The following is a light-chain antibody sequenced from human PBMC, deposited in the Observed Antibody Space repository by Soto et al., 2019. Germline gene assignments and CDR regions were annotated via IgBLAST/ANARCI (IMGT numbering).Light chain of an antibody. J-gene: IGKJ2*01. CDR3: QQSGGSLYT. V-gene: IGKV3-20*01. Sequence: EIVLTQSPGTLSLSPGERATLSCRASQSLSSNYLAWYQLKPGQAPRLLIYGASNRATGIPDRFRGSGSGTDFTLTIARLEPDDAAVYYCQQSGGSLYTFGQGTKLEIK. CDR2: GAS. CDR1: QSLSSNY.